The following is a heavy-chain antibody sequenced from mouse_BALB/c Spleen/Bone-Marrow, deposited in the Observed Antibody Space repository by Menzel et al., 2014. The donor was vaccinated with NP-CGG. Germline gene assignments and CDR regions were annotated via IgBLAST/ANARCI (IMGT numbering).Heavy chain of an antibody. Sequence: QLVESGPELVKPGASVKMSCKASGYTFTSYVMHWVKRKPGQGLEWIGYINPYNDGTKYNEKFKGKATLTSDKSSSTAYRELSSLTSEDSAVYYCARDGNPYRYFDVWGAGTTVTVSS. D-gene: IGHD2-1*01. CDR2: INPYNDGT. J-gene: IGHJ1*01. V-gene: IGHV1-14*01. CDR1: GYTFTSYV. CDR3: ARDGNPYRYFDV.